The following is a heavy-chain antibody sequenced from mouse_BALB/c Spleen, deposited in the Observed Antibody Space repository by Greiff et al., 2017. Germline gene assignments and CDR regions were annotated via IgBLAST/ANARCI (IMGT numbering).Heavy chain of an antibody. Sequence: EVKVEESGGGLVKPGGSLKLSCAASGFTFSDYYMYWVRQTPEKRLEWVATISDGGSYTYYPDSVKGRVTISGDNAKNNLYLQMSSLKSEDTAMYCCARGADWAAWLAYWGQGTLVTVSA. D-gene: IGHD4-1*01. V-gene: IGHV5-4*02. J-gene: IGHJ3*01. CDR3: ARGADWAAWLAY. CDR1: GFTFSDYY. CDR2: ISDGGSYT.